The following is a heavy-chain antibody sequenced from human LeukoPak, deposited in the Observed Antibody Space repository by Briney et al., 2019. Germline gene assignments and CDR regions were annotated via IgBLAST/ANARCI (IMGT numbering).Heavy chain of an antibody. V-gene: IGHV3-23*01. CDR1: GFTFSSYA. J-gene: IGHJ4*02. D-gene: IGHD6-13*01. Sequence: GSLRLSCAASGFTFSSYAMSWVRQAPGKGLEWVSAISGSGGSTYYADSVKGRFTISRDNSKNTLYLQMNSLRAEDTAVYYCAKVPSSWYYFDYWGQGTLVTVSS. CDR2: ISGSGGST. CDR3: AKVPSSWYYFDY.